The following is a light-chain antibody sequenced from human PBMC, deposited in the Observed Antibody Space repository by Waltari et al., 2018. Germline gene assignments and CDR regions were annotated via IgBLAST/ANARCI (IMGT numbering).Light chain of an antibody. CDR3: CSYAGDTYYV. CDR2: EGS. CDR1: SSDVGSYNL. Sequence: QSALTQPASVSGSPGQSITISCTVTSSDVGSYNLVSWYQQHPGKAPKLMIYEGSKRPSGVSNRFSGSKSGNTASLTISGLQAEDEADYYCCSYAGDTYYVFGTGTKVAVL. V-gene: IGLV2-23*01. J-gene: IGLJ1*01.